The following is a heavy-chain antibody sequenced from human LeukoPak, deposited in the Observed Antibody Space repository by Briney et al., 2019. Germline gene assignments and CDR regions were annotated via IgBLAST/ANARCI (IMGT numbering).Heavy chain of an antibody. V-gene: IGHV1-46*01. J-gene: IGHJ5*02. CDR1: GYTFTSYY. D-gene: IGHD4-17*01. CDR3: ARAPLYGDYVGWFDP. Sequence: VASVKVSCKASGYTFTSYYMYWVRQAPGQGLEWMGIINPSGGSTSYAQKFQGRVTMTRDMSTSTVYMELSSLRSEDTAVYYCARAPLYGDYVGWFDPWGQGTLVTVSS. CDR2: INPSGGST.